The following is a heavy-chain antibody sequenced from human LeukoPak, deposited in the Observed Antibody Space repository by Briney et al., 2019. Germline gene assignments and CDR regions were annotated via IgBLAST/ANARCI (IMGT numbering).Heavy chain of an antibody. Sequence: SETLSLTCTVSGDSISTITYYWGWIRQPPGKGLEWIGSIYYSGSTYYNPSLKSRVTISVDTSKNQFSLKLSSVTAADTAVYYCARRVAAGVYYFDDWGQGTLVTVSS. CDR3: ARRVAAGVYYFDD. CDR2: IYYSGST. D-gene: IGHD6-13*01. CDR1: GDSISTITYY. J-gene: IGHJ4*02. V-gene: IGHV4-39*01.